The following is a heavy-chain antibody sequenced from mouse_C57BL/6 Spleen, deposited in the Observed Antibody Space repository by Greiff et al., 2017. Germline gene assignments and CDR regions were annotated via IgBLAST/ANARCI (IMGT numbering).Heavy chain of an antibody. V-gene: IGHV1-80*01. Sequence: VQLQQSGAELVKPGASVKISCKASGYAFSSYWMNWVKQRPGKGLEWIGQIYPGDGDTNYHGKFKGKATLTADKSSSTAYMQLSSLTSEDSAVYFCARPGLRGADFAVWGTGTTVTVSS. CDR1: GYAFSSYW. D-gene: IGHD1-1*01. J-gene: IGHJ1*03. CDR3: ARPGLRGADFAV. CDR2: IYPGDGDT.